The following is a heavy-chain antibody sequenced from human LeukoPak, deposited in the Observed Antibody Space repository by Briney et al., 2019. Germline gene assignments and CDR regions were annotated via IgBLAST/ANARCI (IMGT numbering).Heavy chain of an antibody. J-gene: IGHJ3*02. V-gene: IGHV3-48*04. D-gene: IGHD1-26*01. CDR2: ISSSSSTI. Sequence: AGGSLRLSCAASGFTFSSYSMNWVRQAPGKGLEWVSYISSSSSTIYYADSVKGRFTISRDNAKNSLYLQMNSLRAEDTAVYYCARVAGGGSYYAFDIWGQGTMVTVSS. CDR1: GFTFSSYS. CDR3: ARVAGGGSYYAFDI.